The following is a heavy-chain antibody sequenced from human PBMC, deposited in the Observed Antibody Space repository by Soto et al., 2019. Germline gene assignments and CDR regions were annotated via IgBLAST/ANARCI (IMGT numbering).Heavy chain of an antibody. D-gene: IGHD3-16*01. V-gene: IGHV1-69*13. J-gene: IGHJ4*02. CDR2: IIPIFGTA. Sequence: SVKGSCKASGGTFSSYAISWVRQAPGQGLEWMGGIIPIFGTANYAQKFQGRVTITADESTSTAYMELSSPRVEDTAIYFCAKDRGGEFSSSRYFDYWGQGTLVTVSS. CDR1: GGTFSSYA. CDR3: AKDRGGEFSSSRYFDY.